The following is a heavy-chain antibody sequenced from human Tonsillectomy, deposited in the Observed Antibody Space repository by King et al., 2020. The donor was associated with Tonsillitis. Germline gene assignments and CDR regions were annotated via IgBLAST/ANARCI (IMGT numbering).Heavy chain of an antibody. J-gene: IGHJ6*03. CDR1: GYSFSNYW. Sequence: VQLVESGAEVKKPGESLKISCKGSGYSFSNYWIGWVRQMPGKGLEWMGIIYPGDSDTRYSPSFQGQVTISADKSISTAYLQWSSLKASDTAMYYCARHNLVESFGFYYYYMDVWGKGTTVTVSS. V-gene: IGHV5-51*01. D-gene: IGHD3-16*01. CDR2: IYPGDSDT. CDR3: ARHNLVESFGFYYYYMDV.